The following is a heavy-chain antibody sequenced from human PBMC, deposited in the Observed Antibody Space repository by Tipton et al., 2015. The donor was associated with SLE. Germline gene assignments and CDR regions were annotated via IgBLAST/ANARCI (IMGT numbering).Heavy chain of an antibody. D-gene: IGHD3-16*01. CDR1: GYTFTSYG. CDR2: ISAYNGNT. CDR3: ARRGSAADY. Sequence: QVQLVQSGAEVKKPGASVKVSCKASGYTFTSYGISWGRQAPGQGLERMGWISAYNGNTNYAQKIQGRVTMTPDTSTSTAYMELRSVRSDGTAVYYCARRGSAADYWGQASLVTVSP. J-gene: IGHJ4*02. V-gene: IGHV1-18*01.